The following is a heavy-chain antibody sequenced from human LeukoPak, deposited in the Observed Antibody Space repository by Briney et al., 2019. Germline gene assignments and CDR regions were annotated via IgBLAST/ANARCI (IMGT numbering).Heavy chain of an antibody. CDR2: ISGSGGST. J-gene: IGHJ4*02. Sequence: SGGSLRLSCAASGFTFSSYAMSWVRQAPGKGLEGVSAISGSGGSTYSADSVKGRFTISRDSSKNTLYLQMNSLRAEDTAVYYCAKGLVWGPFDYWGQGTLVTISS. D-gene: IGHD3-9*01. V-gene: IGHV3-23*01. CDR3: AKGLVWGPFDY. CDR1: GFTFSSYA.